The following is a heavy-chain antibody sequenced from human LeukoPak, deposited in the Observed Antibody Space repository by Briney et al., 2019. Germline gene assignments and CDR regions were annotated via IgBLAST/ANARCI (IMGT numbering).Heavy chain of an antibody. CDR3: ARDLYY. Sequence: GGSLRLSCVASGFTFSDYYMSWIRQAPGEGLEWVSYISTSDTYTAYADSVRGRFTISRDNAKNSLYLHMHSLRAEDTAVYYCARDLYYWGQGTLVTVSS. J-gene: IGHJ4*02. V-gene: IGHV3-11*05. CDR1: GFTFSDYY. CDR2: ISTSDTYT.